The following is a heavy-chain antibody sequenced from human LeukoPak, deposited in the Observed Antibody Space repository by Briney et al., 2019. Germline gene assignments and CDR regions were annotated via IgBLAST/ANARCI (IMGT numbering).Heavy chain of an antibody. Sequence: GGSLRLSCAASGFTFSHFWMSWVRQAPGKGLERVAYIKKTGSETYYVDSVKGRFTITRDNTRNSLFLQMYSLRAEDTAVYFCAREDGYCSGGNCYSYFDSWGQGTLVTVSS. D-gene: IGHD2-15*01. CDR2: IKKTGSET. V-gene: IGHV3-7*01. CDR1: GFTFSHFW. CDR3: AREDGYCSGGNCYSYFDS. J-gene: IGHJ4*02.